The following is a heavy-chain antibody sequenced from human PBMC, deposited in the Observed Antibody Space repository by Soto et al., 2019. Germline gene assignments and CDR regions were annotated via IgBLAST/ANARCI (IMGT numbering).Heavy chain of an antibody. J-gene: IGHJ6*02. CDR2: IDPSDSYT. D-gene: IGHD2-2*01. Sequence: GESLKISCNGSGYSFTNYWISWVRQMPGKGLEWMGKIDPSDSYTNYSPSFQGHVTVSADKSSSTAYLQWSSLKASDTAIYYCARHNYCSSTSCFYYYGMDVWGQGTTVTVS. CDR3: ARHNYCSSTSCFYYYGMDV. V-gene: IGHV5-10-1*01. CDR1: GYSFTNYW.